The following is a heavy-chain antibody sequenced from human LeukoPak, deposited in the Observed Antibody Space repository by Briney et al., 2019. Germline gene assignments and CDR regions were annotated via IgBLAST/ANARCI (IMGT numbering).Heavy chain of an antibody. Sequence: PSETLSLTCTVSGGSISSYYWSWIRQPPGKGLEWIGYIYYSGSTNYNPPLKSRVTISVDTSKNQFSLKLSSVTAADTAVYYCARGKLRFLEWVSRRSYYYMDVWGKGTTVTVSS. CDR1: GGSISSYY. CDR3: ARGKLRFLEWVSRRSYYYMDV. J-gene: IGHJ6*03. CDR2: IYYSGST. V-gene: IGHV4-59*01. D-gene: IGHD3-3*01.